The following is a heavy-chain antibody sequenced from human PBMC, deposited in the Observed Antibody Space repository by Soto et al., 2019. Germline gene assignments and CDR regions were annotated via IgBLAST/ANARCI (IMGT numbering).Heavy chain of an antibody. CDR2: IYYSGST. CDR3: ARRYSSSWKYYYYYGMDV. V-gene: IGHV4-39*01. Sequence: SETLSLTCTVSGGSISSSSYYWGWIRQPPGKGLEWIGSIYYSGSTYYNPSLKSRVTISVDTSKNQFSLKLSSVTAADTAVYYCARRYSSSWKYYYYYGMDVWGQGTTVT. J-gene: IGHJ6*02. CDR1: GGSISSSSYY. D-gene: IGHD6-6*01.